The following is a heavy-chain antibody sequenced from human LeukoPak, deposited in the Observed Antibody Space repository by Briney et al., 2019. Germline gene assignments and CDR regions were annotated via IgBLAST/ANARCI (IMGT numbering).Heavy chain of an antibody. D-gene: IGHD3-22*01. CDR2: IRQDGSEK. CDR1: GFTFSDYS. J-gene: IGHJ4*02. Sequence: GESLRLSCAASGFTFSDYSMNWVRQAPGKGLEWVANIRQDGSEKYYVDSVKGRFTISRDNAKNSLYLEMNSLRAEDTAVYYCARPLDYFDSGGYWNYWGLGTLVTVSS. V-gene: IGHV3-7*01. CDR3: ARPLDYFDSGGYWNY.